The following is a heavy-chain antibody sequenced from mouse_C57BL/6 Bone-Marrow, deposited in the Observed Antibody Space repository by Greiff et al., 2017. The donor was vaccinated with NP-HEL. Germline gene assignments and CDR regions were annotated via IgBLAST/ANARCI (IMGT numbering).Heavy chain of an antibody. CDR2: IDPSDSET. V-gene: IGHV1-52*01. Sequence: QVQLQQPGAELVRPGSSVKLSCKASGYTFTSYWMHWVKQRPIQGLEWIGNIDPSDSETHYNQKFKDKATLTVDKSSSTAYMQLSSLTSEDSAVYYCARSGYYGSSLRFAYWGQGTLVTVSA. CDR3: ARSGYYGSSLRFAY. D-gene: IGHD1-1*01. CDR1: GYTFTSYW. J-gene: IGHJ3*01.